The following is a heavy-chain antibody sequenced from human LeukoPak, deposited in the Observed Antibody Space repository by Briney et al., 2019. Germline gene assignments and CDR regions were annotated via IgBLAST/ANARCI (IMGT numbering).Heavy chain of an antibody. CDR3: AKSYYYDSSGYPPIDY. Sequence: HPGGSLRRSCAASGFTFSSYAMSWVRQAPGKGLEWVSAISGSGGSTYYADSVKGRFTISRDNSKNTLYLQMNSLRAEDTAVYYCAKSYYYDSSGYPPIDYWGQGTLVTVSS. D-gene: IGHD3-22*01. V-gene: IGHV3-23*01. CDR1: GFTFSSYA. J-gene: IGHJ4*02. CDR2: ISGSGGST.